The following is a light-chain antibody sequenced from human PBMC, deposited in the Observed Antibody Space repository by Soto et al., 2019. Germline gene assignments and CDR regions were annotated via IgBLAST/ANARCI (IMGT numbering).Light chain of an antibody. CDR2: AAS. Sequence: DIQMTQSPFSLSASVGDRVTITCRASQTISTYLNWYQQRPGRAPKLLVNAASNLRDGTPSRFSGSGSGTDFTLTINSLQPEDFATYYCQQNYDAPTTFGPGTKVTMK. V-gene: IGKV1-39*01. CDR1: QTISTY. J-gene: IGKJ3*01. CDR3: QQNYDAPTT.